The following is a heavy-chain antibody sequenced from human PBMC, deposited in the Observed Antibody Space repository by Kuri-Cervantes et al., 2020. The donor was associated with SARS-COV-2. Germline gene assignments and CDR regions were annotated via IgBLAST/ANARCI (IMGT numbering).Heavy chain of an antibody. V-gene: IGHV3-23*01. CDR1: GFTFSSYA. CDR3: AKTTMVQGVIISGWIDY. CDR2: ISGSGGGT. J-gene: IGHJ4*02. D-gene: IGHD3-10*01. Sequence: GESLKISCAASGFTFSSYAMSWVRQAPGKGLEWVSAISGSGGGTYYADSVKGRFTISRDNSKNTLYLQMNSLRAEDTAVYYCAKTTMVQGVIISGWIDYWGQGTLVTVSS.